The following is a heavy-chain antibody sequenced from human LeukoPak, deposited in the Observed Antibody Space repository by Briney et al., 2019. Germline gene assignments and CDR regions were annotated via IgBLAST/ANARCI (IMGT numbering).Heavy chain of an antibody. CDR1: GFTFSSYS. J-gene: IGHJ4*02. D-gene: IGHD5-18*01. V-gene: IGHV3-21*01. CDR3: AREQSGYSYGIDY. CDR2: ISSSSSYI. Sequence: GGSLRLSCAASGFTFSSYSMNWVRQAPGKGLEWVSSISSSSSYIYYADSVKGRFTISRDNAKNSLYLQMNSLRAEDTAVYYCAREQSGYSYGIDYWGQGTLVTVSS.